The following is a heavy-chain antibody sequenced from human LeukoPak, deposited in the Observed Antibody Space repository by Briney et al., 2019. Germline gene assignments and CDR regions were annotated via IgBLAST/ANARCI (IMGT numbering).Heavy chain of an antibody. CDR2: INPSGGST. J-gene: IGHJ2*01. CDR3: ARDSLGDYMVRGPIEIDWYFDL. D-gene: IGHD3-10*01. CDR1: GYTFTGYY. V-gene: IGHV1-46*01. Sequence: GASVKVSCKASGYTFTGYYMHWVRQAPGQGLEWMGIINPSGGSTSYAQKFQGRVTMTRDTSTSTVYMELSSLRSEDTAVYYCARDSLGDYMVRGPIEIDWYFDLWGRGTLVTVSS.